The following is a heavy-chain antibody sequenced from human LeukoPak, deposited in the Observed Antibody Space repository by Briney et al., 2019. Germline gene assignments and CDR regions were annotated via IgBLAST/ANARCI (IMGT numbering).Heavy chain of an antibody. J-gene: IGHJ4*02. Sequence: GGSLRLSCAASGLTFSVSAMHWVRQASGKGLEWVGRIKNRGNNYATAYAASVKGRFTISRDDAKNTAYLQMNSLRTEDTAVYYCTRLDYGDYRFDYWGQGTLVTVSS. CDR1: GLTFSVSA. CDR3: TRLDYGDYRFDY. V-gene: IGHV3-73*01. CDR2: IKNRGNNYAT. D-gene: IGHD4-17*01.